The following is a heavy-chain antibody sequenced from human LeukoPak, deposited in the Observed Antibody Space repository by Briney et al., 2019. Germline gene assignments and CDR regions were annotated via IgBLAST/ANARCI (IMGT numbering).Heavy chain of an antibody. CDR1: GYSFTSYW. J-gene: IGHJ4*02. D-gene: IGHD6-13*01. CDR2: IDPSDSYT. Sequence: GESLKISCKGSGYSFTSYWIGWVRQMPGKGLEWMGRIDPSDSYTNYSPSFQGHVTISADKSISTAYLQWSSLKASDTAMYYCARHARPGYSSSWSYFDYWGQGTLVTVSS. CDR3: ARHARPGYSSSWSYFDY. V-gene: IGHV5-10-1*01.